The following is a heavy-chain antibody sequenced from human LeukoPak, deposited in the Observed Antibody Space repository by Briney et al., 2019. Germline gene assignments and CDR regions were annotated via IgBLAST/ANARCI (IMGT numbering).Heavy chain of an antibody. J-gene: IGHJ6*02. CDR1: GDSVSSNSAA. V-gene: IGHV6-1*01. D-gene: IGHD5-18*01. CDR2: TYYRSKWYN. CDR3: AREKREAPNTYYYYGMDV. Sequence: SQTLSLTCAISGDSVSSNSAAWNWIRQSPSRGLEWLGRTYYRSKWYNDYAVSVKSRITINPDTSKNQFSLQLNSVTPEDTAVYYCAREKREAPNTYYYYGMDVWGQGTTATVSS.